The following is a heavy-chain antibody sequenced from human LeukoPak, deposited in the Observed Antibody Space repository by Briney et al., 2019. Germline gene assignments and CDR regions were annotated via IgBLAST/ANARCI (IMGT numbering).Heavy chain of an antibody. CDR2: IKQDGSDK. J-gene: IGHJ4*02. V-gene: IGHV3-7*02. D-gene: IGHD4-23*01. CDR1: GFTFSTYW. Sequence: PGGSLRLSCAASGFTFSTYWMSWVRQAPGKGLEWVADIKQDGSDKYYVDSVKGRFTISRDNAKNPLYLQMNSLRAEDTSVYYCARNYGGYPYWGQGTLVSVSS. CDR3: ARNYGGYPY.